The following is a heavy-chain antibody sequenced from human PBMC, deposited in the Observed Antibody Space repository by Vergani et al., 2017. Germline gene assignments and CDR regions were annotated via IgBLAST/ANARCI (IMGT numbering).Heavy chain of an antibody. CDR2: IRYDGSNT. CDR3: AKQRIAAAGYFDY. CDR1: GFTFSNYG. Sequence: QVQLVESGGGVVQPGGSLRLSCGASGFTFSNYGMHWVRQAPGKGLEWVTFIRYDGSNTYYADSVKGRFTISRDNSKNTLYLQMNSLRAEDTAVYYCAKQRIAAAGYFDYWGQGTLVTVSS. V-gene: IGHV3-30*02. D-gene: IGHD6-13*01. J-gene: IGHJ4*02.